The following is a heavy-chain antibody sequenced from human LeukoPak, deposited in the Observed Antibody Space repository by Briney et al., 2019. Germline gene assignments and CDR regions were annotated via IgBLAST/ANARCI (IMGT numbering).Heavy chain of an antibody. CDR3: AKDNGYSYGLNHYYYGMDV. D-gene: IGHD5-18*01. CDR2: ISYDGSNK. Sequence: PGGSLRLSCAASGFTFSSYGMHWVRQAPGKGLEWVAVISYDGSNKYYADSVKGRFTISRDNSKNTLYLQMNSLRAEDTAVYYCAKDNGYSYGLNHYYYGMDVWGQGTTVTVSS. J-gene: IGHJ6*02. CDR1: GFTFSSYG. V-gene: IGHV3-30*18.